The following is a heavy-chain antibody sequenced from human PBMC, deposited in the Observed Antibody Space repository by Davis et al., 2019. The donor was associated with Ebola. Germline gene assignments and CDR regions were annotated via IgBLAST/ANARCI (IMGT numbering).Heavy chain of an antibody. Sequence: GESLKISCKGSGYNFTRFWIGWVRQMPGKGLEWMGIIYPGDSDTRYSPSFRGQVTISADKSMKTAFLQWSSLKASDTAMYFCASLRRTITGMDDGFDIWGQGTMVTVSS. CDR2: IYPGDSDT. V-gene: IGHV5-51*01. CDR3: ASLRRTITGMDDGFDI. CDR1: GYNFTRFW. J-gene: IGHJ3*02. D-gene: IGHD1-20*01.